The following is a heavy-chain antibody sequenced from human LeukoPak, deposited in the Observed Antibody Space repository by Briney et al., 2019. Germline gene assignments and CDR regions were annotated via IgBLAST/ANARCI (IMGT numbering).Heavy chain of an antibody. CDR2: ISPKSGGT. CDR1: GYTFTDYY. J-gene: IGHJ4*02. D-gene: IGHD3-3*01. CDR3: SRGGGTNFGVIAD. V-gene: IGHV1-2*02. Sequence: ASVKVSCKTSGYTFTDYYMHWVRQAPGQGLEWMGWISPKSGGTDYAQKFQGRVTMTRDTSSSTAYMELSRLRSDDTAVYSCSRGGGTNFGVIADWGQGTLVTVSS.